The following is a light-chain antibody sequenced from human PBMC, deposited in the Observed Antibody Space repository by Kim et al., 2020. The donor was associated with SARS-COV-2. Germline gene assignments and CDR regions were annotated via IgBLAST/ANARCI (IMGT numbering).Light chain of an antibody. CDR2: DAS. V-gene: IGKV3-11*01. CDR1: QSVSNF. Sequence: LSPGDTATLSCRASQSVSNFLAWYQQKPGQAPRLLIYDASNRAPGIPARFSASGSGTDFTLTISSLEPEDFAVYYCQQRTNWPPFTFGQGTKLEI. CDR3: QQRTNWPPFT. J-gene: IGKJ2*01.